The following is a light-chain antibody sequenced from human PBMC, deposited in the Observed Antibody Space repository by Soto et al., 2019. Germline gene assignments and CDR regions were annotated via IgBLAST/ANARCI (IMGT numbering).Light chain of an antibody. CDR1: QSVTSNY. CDR2: DAS. Sequence: EIVLTQSPGTLSLSPGERATLSSRASQSVTSNYLAWNQQKPGQAPRLLIYDASTRATGIPDRFSGSGSGTDFTLTISSLEPEDFAVYDCQQYGSSPFTFGPGTKVDIK. V-gene: IGKV3-20*01. CDR3: QQYGSSPFT. J-gene: IGKJ3*01.